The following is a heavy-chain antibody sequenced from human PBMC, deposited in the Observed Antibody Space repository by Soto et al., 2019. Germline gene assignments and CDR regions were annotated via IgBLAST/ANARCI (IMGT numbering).Heavy chain of an antibody. J-gene: IGHJ4*02. CDR2: IYWDDDK. CDR3: ARNAEYYTSAHYRN. CDR1: GFSLTTREVG. V-gene: IGHV2-5*02. D-gene: IGHD3-22*01. Sequence: QITLKESGPTLVKPTQTLTLTCSFSGFSLTTREVGVGWIRQPPGKALEWLALIYWDDDKRYNPSLKSRLAIXXXTXXNPVVLTMTNMDPVDTATYYCARNAEYYTSAHYRNWGQGTLVTVSS.